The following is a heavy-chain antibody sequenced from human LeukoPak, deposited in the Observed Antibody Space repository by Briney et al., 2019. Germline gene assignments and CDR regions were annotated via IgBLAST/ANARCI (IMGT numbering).Heavy chain of an antibody. D-gene: IGHD3-10*01. CDR3: ASYGSGSYSAYMDV. V-gene: IGHV1-69*06. CDR1: GGTFSSYA. Sequence: SVKVSCKASGGTFSSYAISWVRQAPGQGLEWMGGIIPIFGTANYAQKFQGRVTITADKSTSTAYMELSSLRSEDTAVYYCASYGSGSYSAYMDVWGKGTTVTVSS. CDR2: IIPIFGTA. J-gene: IGHJ6*03.